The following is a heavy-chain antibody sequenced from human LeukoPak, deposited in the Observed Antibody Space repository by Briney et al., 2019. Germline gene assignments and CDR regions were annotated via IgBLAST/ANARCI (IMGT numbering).Heavy chain of an antibody. V-gene: IGHV3-74*01. Sequence: GGSLRLSCAASGFTFSDYWMHWVRQAPGKGLVWVSRIASDGSSTSYADSVKGRFTISRDNAKNTLYLQMNSLRAEDTAVYYCARGYSSGLHFDYWGQGTLVTVSS. CDR1: GFTFSDYW. J-gene: IGHJ4*02. CDR2: IASDGSST. CDR3: ARGYSSGLHFDY. D-gene: IGHD6-19*01.